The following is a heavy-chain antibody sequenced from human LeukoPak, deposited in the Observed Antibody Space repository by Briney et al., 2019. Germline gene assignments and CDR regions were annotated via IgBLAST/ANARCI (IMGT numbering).Heavy chain of an antibody. CDR1: GFTFSDYY. Sequence: GGSLRLSCAATGFTFSDYYMSWIRQALGKGLEWVSYISSSGSTIYYADSVKGRFTISRDNAKNSLYLQMNSLRAEDTAVYYCARSDYVWGSYRDAFDIWGQGTMVTVSS. CDR3: ARSDYVWGSYRDAFDI. J-gene: IGHJ3*02. V-gene: IGHV3-11*04. CDR2: ISSSGSTI. D-gene: IGHD3-16*02.